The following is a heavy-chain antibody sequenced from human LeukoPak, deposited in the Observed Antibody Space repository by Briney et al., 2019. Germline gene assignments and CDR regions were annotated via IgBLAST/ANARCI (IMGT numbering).Heavy chain of an antibody. CDR1: GVSFSDYY. D-gene: IGHD3-22*01. J-gene: IGHJ3*02. CDR3: ARRLFQLSRYAFDI. Sequence: PSETLSLTCAVYGVSFSDYYWTWIRQPPGKGLEWIGEINHGGSTNYNPSLKSRVIISVDTSKNQISLKLNSVTAADTAVYYCARRLFQLSRYAFDIWGQGTMVAVSS. CDR2: INHGGST. V-gene: IGHV4-34*01.